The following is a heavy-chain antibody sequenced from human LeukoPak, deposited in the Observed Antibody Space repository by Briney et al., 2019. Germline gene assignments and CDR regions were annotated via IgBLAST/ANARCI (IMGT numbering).Heavy chain of an antibody. D-gene: IGHD2-2*01. CDR2: ISWNGGSI. J-gene: IGHJ3*02. Sequence: GGSLRLSGAASGFTFSSYAMSWVRQAPGKGLEWVSGISWNGGSIGYADSVKGRFTISRDNAKTSLYLQMNSLRAEDTALYYCAKELGYCSSTSCYEQASDIWGQGTMVTVSS. CDR3: AKELGYCSSTSCYEQASDI. V-gene: IGHV3-9*01. CDR1: GFTFSSYA.